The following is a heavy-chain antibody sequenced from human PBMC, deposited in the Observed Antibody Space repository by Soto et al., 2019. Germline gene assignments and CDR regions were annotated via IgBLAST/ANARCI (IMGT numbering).Heavy chain of an antibody. CDR2: INHSGST. Sequence: SETLSLTCAVYGGSFSGYYWSWIRQPPGKGLEWIGEINHSGSTNYNPSLKSRVTISVDTSKNQFSLKLSSVTAADTAVYHCARGRHVLLWFGELLGNDYWGQGTLVTVSS. CDR3: ARGRHVLLWFGELLGNDY. J-gene: IGHJ4*02. CDR1: GGSFSGYY. D-gene: IGHD3-10*01. V-gene: IGHV4-34*01.